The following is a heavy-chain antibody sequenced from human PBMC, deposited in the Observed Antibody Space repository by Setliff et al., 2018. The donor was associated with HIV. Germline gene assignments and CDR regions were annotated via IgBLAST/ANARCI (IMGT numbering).Heavy chain of an antibody. J-gene: IGHJ4*02. V-gene: IGHV4-61*02. D-gene: IGHD1-26*01. CDR1: GGSISSGSYY. Sequence: SETLSLTCTVSGGSISSGSYYWNWIRQPAGKGLEWIGRIYTSGSTNYNPSLKSRVTISVDTSKNQFSLKLSSVTAADTAVYYCARTYSGSPDYWGQGTLVTVSS. CDR3: ARTYSGSPDY. CDR2: IYTSGST.